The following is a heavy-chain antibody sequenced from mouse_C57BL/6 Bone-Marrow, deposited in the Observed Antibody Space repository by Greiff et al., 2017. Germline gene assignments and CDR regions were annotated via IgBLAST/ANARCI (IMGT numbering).Heavy chain of an antibody. V-gene: IGHV1-55*01. D-gene: IGHD1-1*01. CDR2: IYPGSGST. CDR1: GYTFTSYW. J-gene: IGHJ3*01. Sequence: QVQLQQPGAELVKPGASVKMSCKASGYTFTSYWITWVKQRPGQGLEWIGDIYPGSGSTNYNEKFKCKATLTVDTSSSTAYMQLRSLTSEDSAVYYVAGGEIYYYGPEAYWGQGTLVTVSA. CDR3: AGGEIYYYGPEAY.